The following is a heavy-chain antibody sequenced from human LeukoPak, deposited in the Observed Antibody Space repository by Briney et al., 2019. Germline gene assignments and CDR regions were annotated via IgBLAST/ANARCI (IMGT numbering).Heavy chain of an antibody. J-gene: IGHJ4*02. Sequence: GGSLRLSCTASGFTFSNYAMAWVRQAPGKGLEWVSGISGSGGGTYCADSVKGRFTISRDNSKSTLYLQMNSLRAEDTAVYYCAKDLPTLTYYFDYWGQGTLVTVSS. CDR2: ISGSGGGT. CDR1: GFTFSNYA. V-gene: IGHV3-23*01. CDR3: AKDLPTLTYYFDY.